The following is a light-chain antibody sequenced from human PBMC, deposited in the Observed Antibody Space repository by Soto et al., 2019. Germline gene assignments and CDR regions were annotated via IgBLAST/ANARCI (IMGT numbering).Light chain of an antibody. J-gene: IGKJ1*01. V-gene: IGKV3-20*01. CDR1: RSVSSNY. CDR2: GAS. CDR3: QQYGSSPWT. Sequence: EIVLTQSPGTLSLSPGERATLSCRASRSVSSNYLAWYQQKPGQAPRPLIYGASSRATGIPDRFSGSGAGTDFTLTISRLEPEDFAVYYCQQYGSSPWTFGQGTKV.